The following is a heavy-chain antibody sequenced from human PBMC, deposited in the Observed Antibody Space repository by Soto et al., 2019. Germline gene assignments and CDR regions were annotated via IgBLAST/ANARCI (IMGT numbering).Heavy chain of an antibody. V-gene: IGHV4-39*01. D-gene: IGHD3-9*01. CDR3: ARHFDINWFDP. CDR1: GGSISSSSYY. J-gene: IGHJ5*02. CDR2: IYYSGST. Sequence: SETLSLTCTVSGGSISSSSYYWGWIRQPPGKGLEWIGSIYYSGSTYYNPSLKSRVTISVDTSKNQFSLKLSSVTAADTAVYYCARHFDINWFDPWGQGTLVTVSS.